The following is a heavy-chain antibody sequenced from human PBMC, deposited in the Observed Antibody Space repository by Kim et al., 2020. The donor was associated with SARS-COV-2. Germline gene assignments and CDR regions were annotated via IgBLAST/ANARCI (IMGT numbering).Heavy chain of an antibody. CDR3: ARPRGGSYKVVLDY. D-gene: IGHD1-26*01. Sequence: GGSLRLSCAASGFTFSSYAMHWVRQAPGKGLEWVAVISYDGSNKYYADSVKGRFTISRDNSKNTLYLQMNSRRAEDTAVYYCARPRGGSYKVVLDYWGQGPLVTVSS. J-gene: IGHJ4*02. CDR2: ISYDGSNK. CDR1: GFTFSSYA. V-gene: IGHV3-30-3*01.